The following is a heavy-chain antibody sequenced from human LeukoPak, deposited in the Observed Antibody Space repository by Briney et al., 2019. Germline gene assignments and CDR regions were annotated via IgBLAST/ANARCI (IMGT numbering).Heavy chain of an antibody. Sequence: GGSLRLSCAASGFTFSRYGMHWVRQAPGGGLEWVALISYDGNSDYYADSVKGRFTISRDNSKNTPYLQMNSLRAEDTAVYFCAKDQRGDILTGSPFDYWGQGTLVTVSS. CDR2: ISYDGNSD. J-gene: IGHJ4*02. V-gene: IGHV3-30*18. CDR3: AKDQRGDILTGSPFDY. D-gene: IGHD3-9*01. CDR1: GFTFSRYG.